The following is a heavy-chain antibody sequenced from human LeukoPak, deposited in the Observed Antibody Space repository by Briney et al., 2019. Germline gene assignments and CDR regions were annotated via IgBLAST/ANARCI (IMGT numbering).Heavy chain of an antibody. J-gene: IGHJ2*01. CDR3: ARDAYFAL. Sequence: GGSLRLSCAASGFTFSTYWMSWVRQAPGKGLEWVANIKQDGSVKYYLDSVKGRLTISRDNAKNSLYLQMNSLRAEDTAMYYCARDAYFALWGRGTLVTVSS. V-gene: IGHV3-7*04. CDR1: GFTFSTYW. D-gene: IGHD2-21*01. CDR2: IKQDGSVK.